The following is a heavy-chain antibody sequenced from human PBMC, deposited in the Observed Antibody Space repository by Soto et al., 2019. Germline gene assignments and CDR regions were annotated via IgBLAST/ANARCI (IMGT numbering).Heavy chain of an antibody. CDR2: INHSGST. CDR3: ARVVPIFGVVIPIALYFDY. J-gene: IGHJ4*02. CDR1: GGSFSGYY. D-gene: IGHD3-3*01. V-gene: IGHV4-34*01. Sequence: SETLSLTRAVYGGSFSGYYWSWIRQPPGKGLEWIGEINHSGSTNYNPSLKSRVTISVDTSKNQFSLKLSSVTAADTAVYYCARVVPIFGVVIPIALYFDYWGQGTLVTVSS.